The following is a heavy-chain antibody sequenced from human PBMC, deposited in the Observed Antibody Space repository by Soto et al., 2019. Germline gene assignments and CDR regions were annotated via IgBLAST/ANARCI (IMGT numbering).Heavy chain of an antibody. CDR3: AREETAWPLAYGLDV. Sequence: GGSLRLSCEASGFSFSTYSIHWVRQAPGKGLEWVSSIGRRSDIYYADSVKGRFTISRDKAKNSVSLQMNSLRDEDTAVYYCAREETAWPLAYGLDVWGQGTTVTVSS. CDR2: IGRRSDI. V-gene: IGHV3-21*01. CDR1: GFSFSTYS. J-gene: IGHJ6*02. D-gene: IGHD2-21*02.